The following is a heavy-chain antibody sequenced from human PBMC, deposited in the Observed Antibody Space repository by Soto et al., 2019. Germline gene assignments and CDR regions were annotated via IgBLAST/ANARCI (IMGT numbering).Heavy chain of an antibody. CDR1: GYTFTSYA. J-gene: IGHJ3*02. CDR3: ASTQGGIPNAFDI. D-gene: IGHD2-15*01. CDR2: INAGNGNT. V-gene: IGHV1-3*01. Sequence: AASVKGSCKASGYTFTSYAMHLVRPAPGQRLEWMGWINAGNGNTKYSQKFQGRVTITRDTSASTAYMELSSLRSEDTAVYYCASTQGGIPNAFDIWGQGTMVTVSS.